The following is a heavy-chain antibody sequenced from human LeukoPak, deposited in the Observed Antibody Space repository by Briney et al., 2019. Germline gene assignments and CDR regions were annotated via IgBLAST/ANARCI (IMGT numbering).Heavy chain of an antibody. Sequence: PSETLSLTCTVSSGSISSYDWSWIRQPAGKGLEWIGRIYRSGSSNYNPSLKSRVTVSVDTSKNQFSLKLSSVTAADTAVYYCAREGLNMVRGVIPKEAWGWFDPWGQGTLVTVSS. V-gene: IGHV4-4*07. D-gene: IGHD3-10*01. CDR3: AREGLNMVRGVIPKEAWGWFDP. CDR1: SGSISSYD. J-gene: IGHJ5*02. CDR2: IYRSGSS.